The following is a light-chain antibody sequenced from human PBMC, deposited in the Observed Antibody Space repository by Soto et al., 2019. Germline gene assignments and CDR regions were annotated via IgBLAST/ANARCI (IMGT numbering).Light chain of an antibody. CDR2: NNN. V-gene: IGLV1-44*01. Sequence: QSVLTQPPSASGTPGQRVTISCSGSSSHIGSNTVSWYQQFSGTAPRLLIYNNNQRPSGVPDRFSGSKSGTSASLAISGLQSEDEANYYCASWDDGRSGPVFGGGTKVTVL. CDR3: ASWDDGRSGPV. CDR1: SSHIGSNT. J-gene: IGLJ2*01.